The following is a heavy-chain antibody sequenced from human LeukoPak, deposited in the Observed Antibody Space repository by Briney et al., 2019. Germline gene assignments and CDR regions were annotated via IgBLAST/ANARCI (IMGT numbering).Heavy chain of an antibody. Sequence: PGGSLRLSCAASGFTFSSYEMNWVRQAPGKGLEWVSYISSSGSTIYYADSVKGRFTISRDNAKNTLYLQMNSLRAEDTAVYYCARDEGLGVGALYAFDIWGQGTMVTVSS. D-gene: IGHD3-16*01. CDR3: ARDEGLGVGALYAFDI. CDR2: ISSSGSTI. V-gene: IGHV3-48*03. CDR1: GFTFSSYE. J-gene: IGHJ3*02.